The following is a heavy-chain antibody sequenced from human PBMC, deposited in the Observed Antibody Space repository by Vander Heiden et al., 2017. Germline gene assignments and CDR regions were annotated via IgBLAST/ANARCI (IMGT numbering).Heavy chain of an antibody. CDR3: ARWDKGGGASYYGMDV. V-gene: IGHV1-69*10. D-gene: IGHD1-26*01. J-gene: IGHJ6*02. CDR2: IITILGIA. Sequence: QVQLVQSGAEVKKPGSSVKVSCKASGGTFSSYAISWVRQAPGQGLEWMGGIITILGIANYAQKCQGRVTITADKSTSTADMERSSMRSEETAVYYCARWDKGGGASYYGMDVWGQGTTVTVSS. CDR1: GGTFSSYA.